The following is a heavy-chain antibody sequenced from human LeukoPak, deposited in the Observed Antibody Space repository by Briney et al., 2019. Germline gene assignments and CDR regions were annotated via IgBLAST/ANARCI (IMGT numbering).Heavy chain of an antibody. J-gene: IGHJ3*02. CDR1: GFSFSGSA. D-gene: IGHD5-24*01. V-gene: IGHV3-73*01. Sequence: PGGFLRLSCTASGFSFSGSAMHWVRLASGKGLGWVGRIRSKVHSFATGHAASVIGRFTISRDDSKNTAYLQMNSLKTEDTAVYSCTRPPKNGYSDAFDIWGQGTVVTVSS. CDR2: IRSKVHSFAT. CDR3: TRPPKNGYSDAFDI.